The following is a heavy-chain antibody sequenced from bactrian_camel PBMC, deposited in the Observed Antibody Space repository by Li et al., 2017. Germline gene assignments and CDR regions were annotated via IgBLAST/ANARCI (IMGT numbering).Heavy chain of an antibody. D-gene: IGHD2*01. V-gene: IGHV3S53*01. CDR3: VVDPPPYCYTPNNY. Sequence: HVQLVESGGGSVQAGKSLRLSCVAPGYISRGYCMAWFRQAPGQEREGVASFGDDDSTTYADSVKGRFTISRDNAKNTAYLQMSTLKPEDTAVYYCVVDPPPYCYTPNNYFGQGTQVTVS. J-gene: IGHJ4*01. CDR2: FGDDDST. CDR1: GYISRGYC.